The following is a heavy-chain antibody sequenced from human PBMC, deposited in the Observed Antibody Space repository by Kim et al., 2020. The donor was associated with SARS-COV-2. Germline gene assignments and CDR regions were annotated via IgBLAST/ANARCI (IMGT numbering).Heavy chain of an antibody. V-gene: IGHV3-21*01. D-gene: IGHD3-16*01. CDR3: ARKRIMITFGGASEE. J-gene: IGHJ4*02. CDR2: ISSSSSYI. CDR1: GFTFSSYS. Sequence: GGSLRLSCAASGFTFSSYSMNWVRQAPGKGLEWVSSISSSSSYIYYADSVKGRFTISRDNAKNSLYLQMNSLRAEDTAVYYCARKRIMITFGGASEEWGQGTLVTVSS.